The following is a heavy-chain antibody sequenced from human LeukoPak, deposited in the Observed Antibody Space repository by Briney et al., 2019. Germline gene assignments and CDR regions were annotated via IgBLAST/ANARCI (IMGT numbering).Heavy chain of an antibody. CDR1: GYSISSDYY. Sequence: SETLSLTCGVSGYSISSDYYWGWIRQPPGKGLEWNGSFYHSGSTYCNPSLKSRVTISVDTSNNQFSLKLSSVTAADTAVYYCARHPRSGGDYFDYWGQGTLVTVSS. CDR3: ARHPRSGGDYFDY. D-gene: IGHD3-10*01. J-gene: IGHJ4*02. V-gene: IGHV4-38-2*01. CDR2: FYHSGST.